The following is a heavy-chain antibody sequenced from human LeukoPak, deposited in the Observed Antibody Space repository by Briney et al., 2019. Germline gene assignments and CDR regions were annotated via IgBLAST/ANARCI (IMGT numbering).Heavy chain of an antibody. Sequence: SGPALVRPTQPLTLTCTFSGFSLSTSGMCVSWIRQPPGKALEWLARIDWNDDKYYSTSLKTRLTISKDTSKNQVVLTMTNMDPVDTATYYCARTLRDYGSGTYGVSFFFDYWGQGTLVAVSS. V-gene: IGHV2-70*11. CDR3: ARTLRDYGSGTYGVSFFFDY. J-gene: IGHJ4*02. CDR1: GFSLSTSGMC. D-gene: IGHD3-10*01. CDR2: IDWNDDK.